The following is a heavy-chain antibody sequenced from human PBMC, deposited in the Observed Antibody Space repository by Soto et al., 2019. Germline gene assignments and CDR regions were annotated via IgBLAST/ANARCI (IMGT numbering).Heavy chain of an antibody. D-gene: IGHD6-19*01. V-gene: IGHV3-33*01. CDR1: GFTFSSYG. CDR3: ARDLHRYSSGWGNHAFDI. CDR2: IWYDGSNK. J-gene: IGHJ3*02. Sequence: GGSLRLSCAASGFTFSSYGMHWVRQAPGKGLEWVAVIWYDGSNKYYADSVKGRFTISRDNSKNTLYLQMNSLRAEHTAVYYCARDLHRYSSGWGNHAFDIWGQGTMVTVSS.